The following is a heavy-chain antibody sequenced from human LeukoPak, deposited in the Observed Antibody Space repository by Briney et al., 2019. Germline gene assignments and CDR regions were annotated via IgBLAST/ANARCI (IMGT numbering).Heavy chain of an antibody. D-gene: IGHD3-9*01. CDR2: VYYSGST. J-gene: IGHJ5*02. V-gene: IGHV4-39*01. CDR3: ARRPAGYGVVFDP. CDR1: GGSISSSSYY. Sequence: SETLSLTCTVSGGSISSSSYYWGWIRQPPGKGLEWLGSVYYSGSTYYTPYLTSRVTISVDTTKNQFSLKLNSATAADMSLYYCARRPAGYGVVFDPWGQETLVTVSS.